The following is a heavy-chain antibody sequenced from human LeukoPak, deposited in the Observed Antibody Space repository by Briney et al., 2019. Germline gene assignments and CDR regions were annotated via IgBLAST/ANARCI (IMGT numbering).Heavy chain of an antibody. CDR2: ISYDGSNK. CDR1: GFTFSSYG. J-gene: IGHJ4*02. CDR3: AKDDSALWFGEVSDYFNW. V-gene: IGHV3-30*18. D-gene: IGHD3-10*01. Sequence: GGSLRLSCAASGFTFSSYGMHWVRQAPGKGLEWVAVISYDGSNKYYADSVKGRFTISRDNSKNTLYLQMNSLRADDTALYYCAKDDSALWFGEVSDYFNWWGQGTLVTVSS.